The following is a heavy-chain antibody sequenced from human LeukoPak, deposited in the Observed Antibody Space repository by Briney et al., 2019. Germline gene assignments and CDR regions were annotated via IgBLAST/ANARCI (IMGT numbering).Heavy chain of an antibody. CDR2: INPNSGGA. J-gene: IGHJ5*02. Sequence: ASVKVSCKASGYTFTGYYMHWVRQAPGQGLEWMGWINPNSGGANYAQKFQGRVTMTRDTSISTAYMELSRLTSDDTAVYYCARDTHNSYNWFDPWGQGTLLIVSS. CDR3: ARDTHNSYNWFDP. V-gene: IGHV1-2*02. D-gene: IGHD1-1*01. CDR1: GYTFTGYY.